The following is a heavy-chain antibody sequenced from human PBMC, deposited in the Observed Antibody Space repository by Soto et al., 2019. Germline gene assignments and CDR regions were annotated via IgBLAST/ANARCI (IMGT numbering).Heavy chain of an antibody. CDR1: GYTFTSYG. V-gene: IGHV1-18*01. CDR3: ARDSVDYDAFDI. J-gene: IGHJ3*02. CDR2: ISAYNGNT. D-gene: IGHD2-15*01. Sequence: ASVKVSCKASGYTFTSYGISWVRQAPGQGLDWMGWISAYNGNTNYAQKLQGRVTMTTDTSTSTAYMELRSLRSDDTAVYYCARDSVDYDAFDIWGQGTMVTVSS.